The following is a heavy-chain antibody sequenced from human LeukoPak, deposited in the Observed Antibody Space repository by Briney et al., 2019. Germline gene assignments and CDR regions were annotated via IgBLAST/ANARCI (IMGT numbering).Heavy chain of an antibody. CDR2: IRRKSYSWTT. D-gene: IGHD3-3*01. CDR3: TRAQYYDFWSGYYMDV. V-gene: IGHV3-49*03. CDR1: GFTFYDYA. J-gene: IGHJ6*03. Sequence: GGSLRLFCTASGFTFYDYAMSWLRQARGKGLEWVGFIRRKSYSWTTEYASSVKGRFTISRYDSKSIAYLQMNSLKTEDTAVYYCTRAQYYDFWSGYYMDVWGKGTTVTVSS.